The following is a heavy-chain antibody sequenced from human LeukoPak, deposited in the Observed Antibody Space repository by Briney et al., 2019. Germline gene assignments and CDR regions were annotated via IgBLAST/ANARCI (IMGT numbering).Heavy chain of an antibody. V-gene: IGHV3-30*04. CDR1: GFTFSSYA. J-gene: IGHJ4*02. D-gene: IGHD5-18*01. Sequence: PGGSLRLSCAASGFTFSSYAMHWVRQAPGKGLEWVAVISYDGSNKYYADSVKGRFTISRDNSKNTLYLQMNSLRAEDTAVYYCARDSRRGYSYGSHWGQGTLVTVSS. CDR3: ARDSRRGYSYGSH. CDR2: ISYDGSNK.